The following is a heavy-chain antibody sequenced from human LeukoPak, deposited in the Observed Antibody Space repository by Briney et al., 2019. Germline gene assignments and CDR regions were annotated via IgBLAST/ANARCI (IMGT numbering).Heavy chain of an antibody. D-gene: IGHD2-21*02. CDR3: ARDADNCGGDCYPRFDY. Sequence: PGGSLRLSCAASGLTFSSYSMNWARHDPGKGLGGVSYISSSSSYIYYADSVKGRFTISRDNAKNSLYLQMNSLRAEDTAVYYCARDADNCGGDCYPRFDYWGQGTLVTVSS. V-gene: IGHV3-21*01. CDR2: ISSSSSYI. CDR1: GLTFSSYS. J-gene: IGHJ4*02.